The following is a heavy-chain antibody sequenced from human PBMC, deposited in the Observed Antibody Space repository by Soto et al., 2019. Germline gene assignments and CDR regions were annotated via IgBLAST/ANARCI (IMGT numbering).Heavy chain of an antibody. Sequence: GGSLRLSCAASGFTFSSYAMHWVRQAPGKGLEWVAVISYDGSNKYYADSVKGRFTISRDNSKNTLYLQMNSLRAEDTAVYYCARVQGIAAAGPFDYWGQGTLVTVSS. V-gene: IGHV3-30-3*01. CDR3: ARVQGIAAAGPFDY. CDR2: ISYDGSNK. J-gene: IGHJ4*02. D-gene: IGHD6-13*01. CDR1: GFTFSSYA.